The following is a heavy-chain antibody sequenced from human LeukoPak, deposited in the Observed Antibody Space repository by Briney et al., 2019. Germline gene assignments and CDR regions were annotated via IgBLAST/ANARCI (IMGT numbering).Heavy chain of an antibody. CDR2: IIPIFGTA. Sequence: GASVKVSCKASGGTFSSYAISWVRQAPGQGLEWMGGIIPIFGTANYAQKFQGRVTITADESTSTAYMELSSLRSEDTAVYYCARALRDIVVVPAANPDDAVDIWGQGTMVTVFS. D-gene: IGHD2-2*01. CDR3: ARALRDIVVVPAANPDDAVDI. CDR1: GGTFSSYA. V-gene: IGHV1-69*01. J-gene: IGHJ3*02.